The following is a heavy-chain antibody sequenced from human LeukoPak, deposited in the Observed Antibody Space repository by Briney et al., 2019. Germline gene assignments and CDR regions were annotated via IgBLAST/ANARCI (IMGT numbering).Heavy chain of an antibody. CDR1: GFTFNNYW. Sequence: GSLRLSCAASGFTFNNYWISWVRQAPGKGLEWVANIKQDGSEIYYVDSVKGRFTISRDNTKNSVYLQMNSLRAEDTAVYYCARQLGGSGSYWGQGTLVTVSS. CDR2: IKQDGSEI. J-gene: IGHJ4*02. CDR3: ARQLGGSGSY. V-gene: IGHV3-7*01. D-gene: IGHD3-10*01.